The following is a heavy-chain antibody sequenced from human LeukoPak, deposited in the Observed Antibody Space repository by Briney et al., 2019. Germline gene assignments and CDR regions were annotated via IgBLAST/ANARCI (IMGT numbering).Heavy chain of an antibody. CDR2: INPNSGGT. D-gene: IGHD6-13*01. V-gene: IGHV1-2*02. J-gene: IGHJ4*02. Sequence: ASVKVSCKASGYTFTGYYMHWVRQAPGQGLEWMGWINPNSGGTNYAQKFQGRVTMTRDTSISTAYMELSRLRSDDTAAYYCARDQYSSSWYGIDYWGQGTLVTVSS. CDR1: GYTFTGYY. CDR3: ARDQYSSSWYGIDY.